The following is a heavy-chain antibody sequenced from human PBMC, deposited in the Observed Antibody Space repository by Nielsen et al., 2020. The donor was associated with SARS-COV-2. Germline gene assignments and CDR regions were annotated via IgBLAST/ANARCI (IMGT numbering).Heavy chain of an antibody. CDR3: AEDSGSSSWSY. CDR1: GFTFDDYA. J-gene: IGHJ4*02. V-gene: IGHV3-9*01. D-gene: IGHD6-13*01. Sequence: GGSLRLSCAASGFTFDDYAMHWVRQAPGKGLVWVSGISWNSGSIGYADSVKGRFTISRDNAKDSLYLQMNSLRAEDTALYYCAEDSGSSSWSYWCQGTLVTVSS. CDR2: ISWNSGSI.